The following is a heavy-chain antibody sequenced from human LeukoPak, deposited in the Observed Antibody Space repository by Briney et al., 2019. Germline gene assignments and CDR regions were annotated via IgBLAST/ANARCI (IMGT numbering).Heavy chain of an antibody. CDR2: ISGSGGSA. CDR1: GFTFSSYA. J-gene: IGHJ4*02. D-gene: IGHD4-17*01. CDR3: ARDRRPIHYERFFDY. Sequence: PGGSLRLSCAASGFTFSSYAMSWVRQARAKGLEWVSAISGSGGSAYHADPVKGRFTISRENAKNSLYLQMNSLRAEDTAVYYCARDRRPIHYERFFDYGGQGTLVTVSS. V-gene: IGHV3-23*01.